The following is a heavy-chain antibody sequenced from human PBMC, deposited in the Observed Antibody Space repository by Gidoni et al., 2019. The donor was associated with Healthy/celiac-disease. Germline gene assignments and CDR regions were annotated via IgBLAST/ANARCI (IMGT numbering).Heavy chain of an antibody. CDR3: ARGFMYYYDSSGYYPDVAFDI. J-gene: IGHJ3*02. CDR2: INHSGST. Sequence: QVQLQQWGAGLLKPSETLSLTCAVYGGSFSGYYWSWIRQPPGKGLEWIGEINHSGSTNYNPSLKSRVTISVDTSKNQFSLKLSSVTAADTAVYYCARGFMYYYDSSGYYPDVAFDIWGQGTMVTVSS. CDR1: GGSFSGYY. D-gene: IGHD3-22*01. V-gene: IGHV4-34*01.